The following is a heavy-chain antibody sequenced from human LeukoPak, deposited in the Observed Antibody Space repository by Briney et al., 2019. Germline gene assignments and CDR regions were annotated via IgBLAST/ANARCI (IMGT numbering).Heavy chain of an antibody. CDR1: GFTFSSYS. V-gene: IGHV3-21*01. D-gene: IGHD3-10*01. J-gene: IGHJ5*02. CDR3: APGAMVRGASS. Sequence: SGGSLRLSCAASGFTFSSYSMNWVRQAPGKGLEWVSSISSSSSYIYYADPVKGRFTISRDNAKNSLYLQMNSLRAEDTAVYYCAPGAMVRGASSWGQGTLVTVSS. CDR2: ISSSSSYI.